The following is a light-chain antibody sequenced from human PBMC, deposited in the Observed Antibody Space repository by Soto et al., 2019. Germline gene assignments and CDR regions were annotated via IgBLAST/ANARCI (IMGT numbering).Light chain of an antibody. Sequence: QSVLTQPASVSGSPGQSITISCTGTSSDVGGYNYVSWYQQHPGKAPKLMIYDVSNRPSGVSNRFSGSKSGNTASLTISGLQAEDEADYYCSSYTSSSTVVFGVGTQLPVL. CDR3: SSYTSSSTVV. CDR2: DVS. J-gene: IGLJ2*01. CDR1: SSDVGGYNY. V-gene: IGLV2-14*01.